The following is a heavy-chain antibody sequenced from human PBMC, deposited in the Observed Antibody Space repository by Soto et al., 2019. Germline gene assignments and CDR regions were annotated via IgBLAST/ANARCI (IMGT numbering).Heavy chain of an antibody. D-gene: IGHD1-26*01. CDR3: AMLNCGSHSYPGMDF. CDR2: ISGSGGNT. Sequence: SLRLSCAPSGFSFSNYAMNWVRQAPGKGLEWVSAISGSGGNTFYTDSVKGRFTISRDNSKNTLYLQMNSLRAEDTAIYYCAMLNCGSHSYPGMDFWGQGTTVTVS. V-gene: IGHV3-23*01. J-gene: IGHJ6*02. CDR1: GFSFSNYA.